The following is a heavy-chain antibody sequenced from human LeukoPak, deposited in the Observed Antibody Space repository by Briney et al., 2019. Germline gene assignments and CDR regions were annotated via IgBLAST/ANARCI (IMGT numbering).Heavy chain of an antibody. CDR2: ISWDSGSI. V-gene: IGHV3-9*01. Sequence: GGSLRLSCAASGFTFDDYAMHWVRQAPGKGLEWVSGISWDSGSIGYADSVKGRFTISRDNAKNSLYLQMNSLRAEDTASYYCAKDGSGYSYGSLFDPWGQGTLVTVSS. CDR1: GFTFDDYA. D-gene: IGHD5-18*01. J-gene: IGHJ5*02. CDR3: AKDGSGYSYGSLFDP.